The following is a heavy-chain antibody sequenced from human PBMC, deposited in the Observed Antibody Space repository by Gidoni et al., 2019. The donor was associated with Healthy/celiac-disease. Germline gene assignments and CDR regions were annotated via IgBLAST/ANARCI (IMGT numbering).Heavy chain of an antibody. CDR1: GFTFSSYG. CDR3: AKVMQQQLLIAVAGNLDY. V-gene: IGHV3-30*18. Sequence: QVQLVESGGGVVQPGRSLRLSCAASGFTFSSYGMHWVRQAPGKGLEWVAVISYDGSNKYYADSVKGRFTISRDNSKNTLYLQMNSLRAEDTAVYYCAKVMQQQLLIAVAGNLDYWGQGTLVTVSS. D-gene: IGHD6-19*01. J-gene: IGHJ4*02. CDR2: ISYDGSNK.